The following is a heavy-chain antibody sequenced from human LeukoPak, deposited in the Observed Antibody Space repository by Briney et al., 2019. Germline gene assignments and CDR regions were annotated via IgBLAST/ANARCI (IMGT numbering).Heavy chain of an antibody. CDR3: ARVQGYCSSTSCSLWDC. Sequence: PGGSLRLSCAASGFTFSDYYMSWIRQAPGEGLEWVSYISSSSSYTNYADSVKGRFTISRDNAKNSLYLQMNSLRAEDTAVYYCARVQGYCSSTSCSLWDCWGQGTLVTVSS. CDR1: GFTFSDYY. V-gene: IGHV3-11*06. J-gene: IGHJ4*02. D-gene: IGHD2-2*01. CDR2: ISSSSSYT.